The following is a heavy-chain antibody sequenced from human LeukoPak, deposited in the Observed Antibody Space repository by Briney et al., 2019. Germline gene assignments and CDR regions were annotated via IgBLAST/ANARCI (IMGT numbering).Heavy chain of an antibody. Sequence: SETLSLTCTVSGGSISSYQWTWLRQPAGKALEWIRRIHSSGGTNYNPSLKTRVTMSVDTSKNQFSLRLYSVTAADTALYYCAREDPSRGSYYAYWGQGTLVTVSS. J-gene: IGHJ4*02. CDR1: GGSISSYQ. V-gene: IGHV4-4*07. CDR2: IHSSGGT. D-gene: IGHD1-26*01. CDR3: AREDPSRGSYYAY.